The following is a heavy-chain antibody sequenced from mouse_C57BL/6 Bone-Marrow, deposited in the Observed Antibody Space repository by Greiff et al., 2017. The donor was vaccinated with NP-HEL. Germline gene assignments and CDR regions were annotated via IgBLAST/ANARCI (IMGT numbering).Heavy chain of an antibody. CDR1: GYTFTDYY. D-gene: IGHD1-1*01. V-gene: IGHV1-26*01. Sequence: EVQLQQSGPELVKPGASVKISCKASGYTFTDYYMNWVKQSHGKSLEWIGDINPNNGGTSYNQKFKGKATLTVDKSSSTAYMELRSLTSEESAVYYCARYYGSSYNWYCDVWGTGTTVTVSS. CDR2: INPNNGGT. CDR3: ARYYGSSYNWYCDV. J-gene: IGHJ1*03.